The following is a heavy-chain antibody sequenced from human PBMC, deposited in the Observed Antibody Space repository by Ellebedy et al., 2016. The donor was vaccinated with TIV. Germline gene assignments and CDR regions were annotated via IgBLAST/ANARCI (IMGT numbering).Heavy chain of an antibody. D-gene: IGHD1-26*01. J-gene: IGHJ6*02. Sequence: GGSLRLSCAASGFTFSTYAMHWVRQAPGKGPEWVAVMSYDGSNKYYADSVKGRFTISRDNSKNTLYLQMNSLRVEDTAVYYCARDLVGADLGPDNYNGMDVWGQGTTVTVSS. V-gene: IGHV3-30-3*01. CDR2: MSYDGSNK. CDR1: GFTFSTYA. CDR3: ARDLVGADLGPDNYNGMDV.